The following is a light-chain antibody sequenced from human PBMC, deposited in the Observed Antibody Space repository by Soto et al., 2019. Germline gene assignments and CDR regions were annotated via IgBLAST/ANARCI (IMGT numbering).Light chain of an antibody. Sequence: DIQMTQFPSSLSASVGDSVTITCRASQTIASYLNWYQQKPGKAPQLLIFAASSLQSGVPARFSGSTSGTDFTLTINSLQPEDFATYYCQQSYSKPLTFGQGTKVDIK. CDR1: QTIASY. V-gene: IGKV1-39*01. CDR3: QQSYSKPLT. J-gene: IGKJ1*01. CDR2: AAS.